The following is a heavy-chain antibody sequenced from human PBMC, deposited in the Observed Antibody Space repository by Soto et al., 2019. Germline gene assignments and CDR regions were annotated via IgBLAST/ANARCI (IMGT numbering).Heavy chain of an antibody. V-gene: IGHV4-38-2*01. CDR2: IYYSGST. CDR1: GYSISSGYY. Sequence: SETLSLTCAVSGYSISSGYYWGWCRQPPGKGLVWCGSIYYSGSTYYNPSLKSRVTISVDTSKNQFSLKLSSVTAADTAVYYCAQESDILAGYYMGYYYYGMDVWGQGATVTVSS. CDR3: AQESDILAGYYMGYYYYGMDV. D-gene: IGHD3-9*01. J-gene: IGHJ6*02.